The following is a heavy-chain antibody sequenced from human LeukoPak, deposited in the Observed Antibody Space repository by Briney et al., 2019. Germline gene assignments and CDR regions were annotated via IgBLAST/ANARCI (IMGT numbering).Heavy chain of an antibody. CDR2: IYSGGNT. Sequence: GSLRLSCAASGFIVSSNYMSWVRQAPGKGLEWLSDIYSGGNTYYADSVKGRFTISRDNSKNTLYLQMNSLRVEDTAVYYCCGSSGHYNLYFDHWGQGALVTVSS. J-gene: IGHJ4*02. V-gene: IGHV3-53*01. CDR3: CGSSGHYNLYFDH. CDR1: GFIVSSNY. D-gene: IGHD3-22*01.